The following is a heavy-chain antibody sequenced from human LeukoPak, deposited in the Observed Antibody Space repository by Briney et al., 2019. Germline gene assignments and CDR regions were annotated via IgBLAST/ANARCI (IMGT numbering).Heavy chain of an antibody. CDR2: ISYDGSNT. CDR1: GFIFSSYA. Sequence: PGGSLRLSCAASGFIFSSYAMHWVRQAPGKGLEWVAVISYDGSNTDYADSVKGRFTISRDNSKNALYLQMNSLRAEDTAVYYCARYRDYNFWSGSAVDYWGQGTLVTVSS. CDR3: ARYRDYNFWSGSAVDY. D-gene: IGHD3-3*01. V-gene: IGHV3-30-3*01. J-gene: IGHJ4*02.